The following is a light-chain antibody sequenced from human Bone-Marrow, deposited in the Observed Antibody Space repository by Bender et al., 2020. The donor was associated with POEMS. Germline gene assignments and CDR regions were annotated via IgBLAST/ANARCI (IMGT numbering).Light chain of an antibody. J-gene: IGLJ1*01. CDR2: EDN. Sequence: SYGLTQPPSVSVSPGHTANITCSGDQLGDQYASWYQLKPGQSPVLVIYEDNKRPSGIPERFSGSNSGNTAILTISRVEAGDEADYYCQVWYGVREYPAFVFGPGTTVTDL. V-gene: IGLV3-1*01. CDR3: QVWYGVREYPAFV. CDR1: QLGDQY.